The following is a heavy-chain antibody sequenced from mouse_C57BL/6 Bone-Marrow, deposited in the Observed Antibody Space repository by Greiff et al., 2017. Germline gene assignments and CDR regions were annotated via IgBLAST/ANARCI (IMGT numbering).Heavy chain of an antibody. CDR2: IYPGDGDT. CDR3: ARSDSAWDFDV. J-gene: IGHJ1*03. V-gene: IGHV1-82*01. CDR1: GYAFSSSW. Sequence: QVQLQQSGPELVKPGASVKISCKASGYAFSSSWMNWVKQRPGKGLEWIGRIYPGDGDTNYNGKFKGKATLTADKSSSTAYMQLSSLTSEDSAVYCCARSDSAWDFDVWGTGTTVTVSS. D-gene: IGHD2-12*01.